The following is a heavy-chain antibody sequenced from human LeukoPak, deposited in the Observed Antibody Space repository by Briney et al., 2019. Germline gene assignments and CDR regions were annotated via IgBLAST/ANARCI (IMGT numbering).Heavy chain of an antibody. V-gene: IGHV3-30-3*01. Sequence: PGRSLRLSCAASGFTFSSYAMHWVRQAPGKGLEWVAVISYDGSNKYYADSVKGRFTISRDNSKNTLYLQMNSLRAEDTAVYYCAKDIWDYGSGSYHDYWGQGTLVTVSS. D-gene: IGHD3-10*01. CDR3: AKDIWDYGSGSYHDY. CDR2: ISYDGSNK. CDR1: GFTFSSYA. J-gene: IGHJ4*02.